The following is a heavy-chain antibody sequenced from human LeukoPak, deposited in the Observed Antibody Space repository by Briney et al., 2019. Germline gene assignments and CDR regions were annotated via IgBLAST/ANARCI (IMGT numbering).Heavy chain of an antibody. CDR3: ARLILSDYVWGSYRYAIDY. CDR1: GFSVSASY. Sequence: GSLRLSCAASGFSVSASYMSWIRQPPGKGLEWIGEINHSGSTNYNPSLKSRVTISVDTSKNQFSLKLSSVTAADTAVYYCARLILSDYVWGSYRYAIDYWGQGTLVTVSS. CDR2: INHSGST. D-gene: IGHD3-16*02. J-gene: IGHJ4*02. V-gene: IGHV4-34*01.